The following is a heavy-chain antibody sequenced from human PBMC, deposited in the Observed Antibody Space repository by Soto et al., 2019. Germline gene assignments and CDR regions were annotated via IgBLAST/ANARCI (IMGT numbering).Heavy chain of an antibody. CDR1: GFTFSSYA. CDR3: AKVRKPKVPGYYYYYYGMDV. V-gene: IGHV3-23*01. CDR2: ISGSGGST. D-gene: IGHD1-1*01. Sequence: GGSLRLSCAASGFTFSSYAMSWVRQTPGKGLEWVSAISGSGGSTYYADSVKGRFTISRDNSKNTLYLQMNSLRAEDTAVYYCAKVRKPKVPGYYYYYYGMDVWGQGTTVTVSS. J-gene: IGHJ6*02.